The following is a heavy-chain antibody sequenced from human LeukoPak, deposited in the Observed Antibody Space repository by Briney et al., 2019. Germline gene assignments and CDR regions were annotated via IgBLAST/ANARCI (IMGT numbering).Heavy chain of an antibody. J-gene: IGHJ4*02. Sequence: SETLCLTCTVSGDSISSYYQSWIRQPPGKGLEWIGYIYYRGSISYNPSLKSRVTISIDTSTNQSFLNLSSVTAADTAAYYCLRTYHFDTSGYDYWGQGTLVTVSS. CDR3: LRTYHFDTSGYDY. D-gene: IGHD3-22*01. CDR1: GDSISSYY. V-gene: IGHV4-59*01. CDR2: IYYRGSI.